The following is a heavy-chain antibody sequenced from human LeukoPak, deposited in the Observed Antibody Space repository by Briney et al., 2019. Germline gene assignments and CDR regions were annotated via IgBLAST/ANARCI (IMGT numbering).Heavy chain of an antibody. CDR2: IYYGGST. Sequence: SETLSLTCAVSGGSISSGNWWGWIRQPPGKGLEWIGYIYYGGSTYYNPSLKSRVTMSVDTSKNQFSLKLSSVTAVDTAVYYCARTLSGSYHYFDYWGQGTLLTVSS. CDR3: ARTLSGSYHYFDY. V-gene: IGHV4-28*01. CDR1: GGSISSGNW. J-gene: IGHJ4*02. D-gene: IGHD1-26*01.